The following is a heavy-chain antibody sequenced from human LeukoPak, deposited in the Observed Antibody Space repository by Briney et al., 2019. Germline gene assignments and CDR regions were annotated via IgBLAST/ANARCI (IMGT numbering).Heavy chain of an antibody. V-gene: IGHV4-34*01. D-gene: IGHD5-18*01. CDR1: GGSFGGYY. Sequence: SETLSLTCAVYGGSFGGYYWSWIRQPPGKGLDWIGSIYYSGSTYYNPPLKRRVTISVDTSKNQFSLKLSSVTAADTAVYYCARGNVDTATPADYWGQGTLVTVSS. J-gene: IGHJ4*02. CDR3: ARGNVDTATPADY. CDR2: IYYSGST.